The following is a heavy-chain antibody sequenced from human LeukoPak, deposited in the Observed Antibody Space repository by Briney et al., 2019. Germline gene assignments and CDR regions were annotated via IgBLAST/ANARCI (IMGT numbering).Heavy chain of an antibody. CDR1: GFTFSSYW. CDR3: ARGSGSEYYYYYYYMDV. J-gene: IGHJ6*03. D-gene: IGHD1-26*01. Sequence: GGSLRLSCAASGFTFSSYWMHWVRQAPGKGLVWVSRINSDGSSTSYADSVKGRFTTSRDNAKNTLYLQMNSLRAEDTAVYYCARGSGSEYYYYYYYMDVWGKGTTVTISS. V-gene: IGHV3-74*01. CDR2: INSDGSST.